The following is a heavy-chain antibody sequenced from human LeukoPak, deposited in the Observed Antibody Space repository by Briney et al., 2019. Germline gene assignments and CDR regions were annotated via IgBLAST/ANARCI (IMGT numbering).Heavy chain of an antibody. CDR3: ARGEVDTAMALRN. CDR1: GFTFSSYP. D-gene: IGHD5-18*01. CDR2: ISSNGGST. V-gene: IGHV3-64*01. J-gene: IGHJ4*02. Sequence: PGGSLRLSXAASGFTFSSYPMHWVRQAPGKGLEYVSAISSNGGSTYCANSVKGRFTISRDNSKNTLYLQMGSLRAEDMAVYYCARGEVDTAMALRNWGQGTLVTVSS.